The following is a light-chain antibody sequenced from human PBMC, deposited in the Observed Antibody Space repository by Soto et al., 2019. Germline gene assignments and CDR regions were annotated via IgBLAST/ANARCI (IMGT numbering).Light chain of an antibody. Sequence: QSALTQPASVSGSPGQSITISCTGTSSDVGGYNYVSWYQQHPGKAPKLMIYEVSNRPSGVSNRFSGSKSGNTASLTISGLQAEDEADYYCSSYTSSTIMFGTGTKLTVL. CDR2: EVS. CDR3: SSYTSSTIM. J-gene: IGLJ1*01. V-gene: IGLV2-14*01. CDR1: SSDVGGYNY.